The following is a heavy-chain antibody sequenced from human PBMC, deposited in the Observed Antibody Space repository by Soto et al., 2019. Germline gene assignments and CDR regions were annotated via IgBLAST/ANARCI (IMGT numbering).Heavy chain of an antibody. CDR1: GFTVTNSY. V-gene: IGHV3-74*01. J-gene: IGHJ4*02. CDR2: INGDGSYT. Sequence: GGSLRLSCAASGFTVTNSYMAWVRQAPGKGLVWVSRINGDGSYTGYADSVKGRFTISRDNAKNTLYLQMNILRAEDTAVYFCARSLSSSPDYWGQGTLVTVSS. CDR3: ARSLSSSPDY. D-gene: IGHD2-2*01.